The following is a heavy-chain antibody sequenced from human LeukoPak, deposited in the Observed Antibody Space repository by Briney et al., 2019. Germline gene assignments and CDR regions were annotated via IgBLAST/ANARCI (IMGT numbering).Heavy chain of an antibody. Sequence: GGSLRLSCAASGFTFSDYWMTWVRQAPGKGLEWVSAISGSGGSTYYADSVKGRFTISRDNSKNTLYLQMNSLRAEDTAVYYCARYYYDTSGYFQHWGQGTLVTVSS. CDR1: GFTFSDYW. CDR3: ARYYYDTSGYFQH. J-gene: IGHJ1*01. V-gene: IGHV3-23*01. CDR2: ISGSGGST. D-gene: IGHD3-22*01.